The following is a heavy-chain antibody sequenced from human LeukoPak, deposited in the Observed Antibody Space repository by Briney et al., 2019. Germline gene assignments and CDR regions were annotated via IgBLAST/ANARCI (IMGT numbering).Heavy chain of an antibody. CDR2: IKSKSDGGTT. CDR1: GFTFSTYW. D-gene: IGHD2-15*01. J-gene: IGHJ4*02. V-gene: IGHV3-15*01. Sequence: PGGSLRLSCAVSGFTFSTYWMHWVRQVPGKGLEWVGRIKSKSDGGTTDYAAPVKGRFTISRDESKNTLFLQMNSLKTEDTAVYFCTTGYIVVAAPGDYWGQGTLVTVSS. CDR3: TTGYIVVAAPGDY.